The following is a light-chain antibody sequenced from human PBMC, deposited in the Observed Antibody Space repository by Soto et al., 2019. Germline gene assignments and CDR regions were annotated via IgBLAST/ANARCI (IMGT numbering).Light chain of an antibody. CDR2: KAS. J-gene: IGKJ1*01. Sequence: DIQMTQSPSTLSASVGDRVTITCWASQSISSWLAWYQQKPGTAPKLLIYKASTLQSGVPSRFSGSGSGTEFTLTISSLQPDDSATYYCQQYNDNWTFGQGTMVEIK. CDR1: QSISSW. V-gene: IGKV1-5*03. CDR3: QQYNDNWT.